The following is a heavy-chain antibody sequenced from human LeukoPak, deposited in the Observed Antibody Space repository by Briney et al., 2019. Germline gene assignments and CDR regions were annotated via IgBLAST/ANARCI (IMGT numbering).Heavy chain of an antibody. CDR2: IWYDGSNK. J-gene: IGHJ6*03. D-gene: IGHD2-2*03. CDR3: ARDYLDIVVVPAAIHYYYYMDV. V-gene: IGHV3-33*01. Sequence: GGSLRLSCAASGFTFSSYGMDWVRQAPGKGLEWVAVIWYDGSNKYYADSVKGRFTISRDNSKNTLYLQMNSLRAEDTAVYYCARDYLDIVVVPAAIHYYYYMDVWGKGTTVTVSS. CDR1: GFTFSSYG.